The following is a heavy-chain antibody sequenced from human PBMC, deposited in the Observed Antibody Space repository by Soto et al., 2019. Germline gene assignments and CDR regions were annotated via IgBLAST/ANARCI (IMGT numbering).Heavy chain of an antibody. CDR1: GFTFSSYA. V-gene: IGHV3-23*01. D-gene: IGHD5-12*01. J-gene: IGHJ2*01. Sequence: GGSLRLSCAASGFTFSSYAMSWVRQAPGKGLEWVSAISGSGGSTYYADSVKSRFTISRDNSKNTLYLQMNSLRAEDTAVYYCWRKIVGTINIGANWYIDVWGRDTLLTISS. CDR2: ISGSGGST. CDR3: WRKIVGTINIGANWYIDV.